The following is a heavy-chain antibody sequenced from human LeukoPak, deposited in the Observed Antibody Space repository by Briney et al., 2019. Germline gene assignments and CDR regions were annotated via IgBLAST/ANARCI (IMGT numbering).Heavy chain of an antibody. Sequence: SQTLSLTCAISGDSVSSHSAAWNWIRQSPSRGLEWLGRTYYRSKWSNDHAVSVKSRITINPDTSKNQFSLQLKSVTPEDTAVYYCARDQVVVPGIAVAGTTGWFDPWGQGTLITVSS. D-gene: IGHD6-19*01. CDR1: GDSVSSHSAA. J-gene: IGHJ5*02. V-gene: IGHV6-1*01. CDR3: ARDQVVVPGIAVAGTTGWFDP. CDR2: TYYRSKWSN.